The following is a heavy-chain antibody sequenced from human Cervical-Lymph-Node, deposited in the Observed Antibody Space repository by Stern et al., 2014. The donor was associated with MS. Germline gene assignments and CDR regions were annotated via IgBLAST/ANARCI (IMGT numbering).Heavy chain of an antibody. D-gene: IGHD1-1*01. V-gene: IGHV3-9*01. CDR3: AKGATGTPARSYGMDV. J-gene: IGHJ6*02. Sequence: EVQLVQSGGGLVQPGRSLRLSCAASGFTFDDYAMHWVRHAPGKGLEWVSGISWNSGSIGYADSVKGRFTISRDNAKNSLYLQMNSLRAEDTALYYCAKGATGTPARSYGMDVWGQGTTVTVSS. CDR1: GFTFDDYA. CDR2: ISWNSGSI.